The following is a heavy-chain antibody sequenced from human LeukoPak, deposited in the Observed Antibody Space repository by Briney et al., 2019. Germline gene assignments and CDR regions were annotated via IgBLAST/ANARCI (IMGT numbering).Heavy chain of an antibody. CDR3: ARGGLRYGDDY. D-gene: IGHD4-17*01. CDR1: GGSISSDGYY. Sequence: TSQTLSLTCTVGGGSISSDGYYWSWIRQPPGKGLEYIGYINYSGGAYYNPPLKSRVTISVDTSKSQFPLKLTSVTAADTAVYYCARGGLRYGDDYWGQGTLVTVSS. CDR2: INYSGGA. V-gene: IGHV4-31*03. J-gene: IGHJ4*02.